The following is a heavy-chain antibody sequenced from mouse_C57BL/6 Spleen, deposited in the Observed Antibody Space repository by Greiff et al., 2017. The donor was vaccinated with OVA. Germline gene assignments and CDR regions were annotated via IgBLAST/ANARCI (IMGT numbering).Heavy chain of an antibody. J-gene: IGHJ2*01. CDR2: IDPSDSYT. Sequence: QVQLKQPGAELVKPGASVKLSCKASGYTFTSYWMQWVKQRPGQGLEWIGEIDPSDSYTNYNQKFKGKATLTVDTSSSTAYMQLSSLTSEDSAVYYCARTGTGKYYFDYWGQGTTLTVSS. CDR3: ARTGTGKYYFDY. CDR1: GYTFTSYW. V-gene: IGHV1-50*01. D-gene: IGHD4-1*01.